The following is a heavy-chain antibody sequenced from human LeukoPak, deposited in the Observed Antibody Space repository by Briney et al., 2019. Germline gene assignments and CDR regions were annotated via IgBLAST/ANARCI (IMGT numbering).Heavy chain of an antibody. CDR3: AYGSGSPFDY. CDR1: GFTVSSNY. V-gene: IGHV3-66*01. Sequence: PGGSLRLSCAAPGFTVSSNYMSWVRQAPGKGLEWVSVLYSGGSTHYADSVKGRFTISRDNSKNTLYLQMNSLRAEDTAVYYCAYGSGSPFDYWGQGTLVTVSS. J-gene: IGHJ4*02. CDR2: LYSGGST. D-gene: IGHD3-10*01.